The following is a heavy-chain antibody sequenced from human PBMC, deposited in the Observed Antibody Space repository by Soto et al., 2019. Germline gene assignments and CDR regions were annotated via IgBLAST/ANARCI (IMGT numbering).Heavy chain of an antibody. V-gene: IGHV3-33*01. CDR3: ARDQRSGGIAAAGPGYYYGMDV. CDR1: GFTFSSYG. Sequence: QVQLVESGGGVVQPGRSLRLSCAASGFTFSSYGMHWVRQAPGKGLEWVAVIGYDGSNKYYADSVKGRFTISRDNSKNTLYLQMNSLRAEDTAVYYCARDQRSGGIAAAGPGYYYGMDVWGQGTTVTVSS. D-gene: IGHD6-13*01. J-gene: IGHJ6*02. CDR2: IGYDGSNK.